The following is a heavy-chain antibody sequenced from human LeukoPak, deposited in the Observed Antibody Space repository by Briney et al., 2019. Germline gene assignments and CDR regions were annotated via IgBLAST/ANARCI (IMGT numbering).Heavy chain of an antibody. CDR1: GNTFTRYD. CDR3: TRAFSSGYDSYDAFDL. J-gene: IGHJ3*01. CDR2: MNPNSGNS. Sequence: ASVKVSCKASGNTFTRYDINWVRQATGQGLEWMGWMNPNSGNSGYAHKFQGRATMTRNTSITTAYLELNSLRADDTAVYFCTRAFSSGYDSYDAFDLWGQGTMLTVSS. V-gene: IGHV1-8*01. D-gene: IGHD5-12*01.